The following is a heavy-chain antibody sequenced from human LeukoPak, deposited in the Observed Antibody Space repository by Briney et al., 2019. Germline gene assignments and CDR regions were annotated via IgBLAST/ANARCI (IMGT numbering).Heavy chain of an antibody. D-gene: IGHD4-23*01. CDR2: IIPIFGTA. J-gene: IGHJ6*03. CDR3: ARLRTVADYYYYYYMDV. CDR1: GGTFSSYA. Sequence: VASVKVSCKASGGTFSSYAISWVRQAPGQGLEWMGGIIPIFGTANYAQKFQGRVTITADESTSTAYMELSSLRSEDTAVYYCARLRTVADYYYYYYMDVWGKGTTVTISS. V-gene: IGHV1-69*13.